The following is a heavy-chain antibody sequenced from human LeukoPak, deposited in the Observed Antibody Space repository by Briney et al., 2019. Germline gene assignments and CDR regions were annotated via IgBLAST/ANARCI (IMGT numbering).Heavy chain of an antibody. CDR2: IQYNGHT. Sequence: SETLSLTCTVSGGSISSYYWSWIRQPPGKGLEWIGYIQYNGHTNYNPSLKSRVSISVGTSKNQFSLRLSSVTAADTAVYYCARGSSRLIDYWGQGILVTVSS. CDR3: ARGSSRLIDY. J-gene: IGHJ4*02. D-gene: IGHD3-10*01. CDR1: GGSISSYY. V-gene: IGHV4-59*01.